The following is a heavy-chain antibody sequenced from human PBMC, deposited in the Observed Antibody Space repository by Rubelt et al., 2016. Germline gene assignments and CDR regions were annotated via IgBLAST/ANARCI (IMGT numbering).Heavy chain of an antibody. D-gene: IGHD2-2*02. J-gene: IGHJ3*02. CDR2: IKQDGSEK. Sequence: EVQLVESGGGLVQPGGSLRLSCAASGFTFSSYWMSWVRQAPGKGLEWVGNIKQDGSEKYYVDSVKGRFTISRDSAKNSLYLQMNSLRAEDTAVYYCARGKCSSTSCYRIDAFDIWGQGTMVTVSS. V-gene: IGHV3-7*01. CDR1: GFTFSSYW. CDR3: ARGKCSSTSCYRIDAFDI.